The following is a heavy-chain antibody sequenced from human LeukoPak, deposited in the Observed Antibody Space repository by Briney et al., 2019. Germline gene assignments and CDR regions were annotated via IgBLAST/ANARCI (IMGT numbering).Heavy chain of an antibody. V-gene: IGHV3-7*01. CDR2: IKQDGSEK. D-gene: IGHD3-9*01. CDR1: GFTLINHR. CDR3: ARDDWDAFDI. J-gene: IGHJ3*02. Sequence: PGGSLRVSSAASGFTLINHRMSWVRQAPGKGLEWVANIKQDGSEKYYVDSVKGRFTISRDNAKNSLYLQMNSLRAEDTAVYYCARDDWDAFDIWGQGTMVTVSS.